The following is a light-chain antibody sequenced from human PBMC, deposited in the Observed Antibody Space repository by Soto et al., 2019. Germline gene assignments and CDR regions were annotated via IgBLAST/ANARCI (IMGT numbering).Light chain of an antibody. CDR3: KSYDNSLSVSV. J-gene: IGLJ2*01. CDR2: DNN. V-gene: IGLV1-40*01. Sequence: QSVLTQPPSVSGSPGQRVTISCTGSSSNIGAPYDVHWYQQLPGTAPKLLIYDNNNRPSGVPDRFSGSKSGTSASLAITGLQAKDEADYYCKSYDNSLSVSVFGGGTKLTVL. CDR1: SSNIGAPYD.